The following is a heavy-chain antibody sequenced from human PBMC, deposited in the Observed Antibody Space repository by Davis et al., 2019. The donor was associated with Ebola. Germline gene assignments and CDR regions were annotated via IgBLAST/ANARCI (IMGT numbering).Heavy chain of an antibody. Sequence: ESLKISCAASGFTFSSYSVNWVRQAPGKGLEWVSSISSSSSYIYYADSVKGRFTISRDNAKNSLYLQMNSLRAEDTAVYYCARGGYCSSTSCFPEGPYGMDVWGQGTTVTVSS. D-gene: IGHD2-2*01. CDR1: GFTFSSYS. CDR3: ARGGYCSSTSCFPEGPYGMDV. CDR2: ISSSSSYI. V-gene: IGHV3-21*01. J-gene: IGHJ6*02.